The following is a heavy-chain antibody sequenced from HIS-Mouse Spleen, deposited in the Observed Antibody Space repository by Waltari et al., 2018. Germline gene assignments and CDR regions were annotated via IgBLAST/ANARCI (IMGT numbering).Heavy chain of an antibody. V-gene: IGHV4-39*07. CDR2: IYYSGST. CDR3: AGEIPYSSSWYDWYFDL. CDR1: GGSLSSSSYY. D-gene: IGHD6-13*01. Sequence: QLQLQESGPGLVKPSETLSLTCTVSGGSLSSSSYYSGWIRQPPGKGLEWIRSIYYSGSTYYNPSLKSRVTISVDTSKNQFSLKLSSVTAADTAVYYCAGEIPYSSSWYDWYFDLWGRGTLVTVSS. J-gene: IGHJ2*01.